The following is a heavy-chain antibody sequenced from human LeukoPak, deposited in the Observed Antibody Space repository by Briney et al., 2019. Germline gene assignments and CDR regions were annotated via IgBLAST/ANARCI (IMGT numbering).Heavy chain of an antibody. CDR2: IYYSGST. V-gene: IGHV4-39*01. D-gene: IGHD3-22*01. CDR1: GDSISSSSYN. CDR3: TRHSLPTSVVGSFDI. J-gene: IGHJ3*02. Sequence: SETLSLTCTVSGDSISSSSYNWGWIRQPPGEGLEWVGSIYYSGSTYFNPSLKSRVTISVDTSKNQFSLKLISVTAADTAVYYCTRHSLPTSVVGSFDIWGQGTMVTVSS.